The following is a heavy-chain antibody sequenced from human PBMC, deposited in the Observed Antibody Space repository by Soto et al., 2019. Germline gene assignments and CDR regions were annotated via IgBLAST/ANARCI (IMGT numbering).Heavy chain of an antibody. J-gene: IGHJ4*02. V-gene: IGHV6-1*01. D-gene: IGHD6-13*01. CDR3: ARQKGSSWLGY. CDR2: TYYRSKWYS. CDR1: GDSVSSYSVV. Sequence: SQTLSLTCVISGDSVSSYSVVWNWIRQSPSGGLEWLGRTYYRSKWYSEYAISVQSRITVNADTSKNQVSLQLDSVTPDDTAVYYCARQKGSSWLGYWGQGTPVTVSS.